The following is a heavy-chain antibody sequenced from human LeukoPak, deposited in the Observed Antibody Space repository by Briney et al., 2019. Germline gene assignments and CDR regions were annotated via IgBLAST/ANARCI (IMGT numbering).Heavy chain of an antibody. Sequence: PSETLSLTCAASGGSSNFDFWTWVRQFPGKGLEWIGEIDQSGNTNYNPSLKSRVTMSFDMSNSQFSLKLKSVNAADTAVYFCARGFIAVAGTALNWFDPWGPGTQVTVSS. V-gene: IGHV4-34*01. CDR1: GGSSNFDF. J-gene: IGHJ5*02. D-gene: IGHD6-19*01. CDR2: IDQSGNT. CDR3: ARGFIAVAGTALNWFDP.